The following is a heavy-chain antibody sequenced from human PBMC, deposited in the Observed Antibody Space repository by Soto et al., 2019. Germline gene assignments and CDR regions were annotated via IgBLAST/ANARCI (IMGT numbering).Heavy chain of an antibody. J-gene: IGHJ5*02. D-gene: IGHD6-13*01. CDR1: GYTLSAYY. CDR3: TRGTGMSHSWYADS. CDR2: LDPNTGRT. Sequence: QVHLVQSGAEVKSPGASVKVSCKASGYTLSAYYLHWVRHAPGQGLEWMGWLDPNTGRTNYAQKFKSSVTITADESTNTTYMELSSLRSDDTAVYYCTRGTGMSHSWYADSWGQGTRVTVSS. V-gene: IGHV1-2*02.